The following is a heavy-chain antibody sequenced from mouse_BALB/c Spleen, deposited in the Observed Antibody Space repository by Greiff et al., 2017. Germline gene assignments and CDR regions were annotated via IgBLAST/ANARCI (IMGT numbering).Heavy chain of an antibody. CDR2: INPSNGRT. J-gene: IGHJ2*01. V-gene: IGHV1S81*02. CDR1: GYTFTSYW. D-gene: IGHD2-3*01. Sequence: VQLQQPGAELVKPGASVKLSCKASGYTFTSYWMHWVKQRPGQGLEWIGEINPSNGRTNYNEKFKSKATLTVDKSSSTAYMQRSSLTSEDSAVYYCARGGYYYFDYWGQGTTLTVSS. CDR3: ARGGYYYFDY.